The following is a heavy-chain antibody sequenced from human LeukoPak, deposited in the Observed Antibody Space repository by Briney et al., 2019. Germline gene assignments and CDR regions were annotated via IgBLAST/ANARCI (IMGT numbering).Heavy chain of an antibody. CDR2: ISSSSSTI. J-gene: IGHJ4*02. CDR1: GFTFSSYE. V-gene: IGHV3-48*03. Sequence: GGSLRLSCAASGFTFSSYEMNWVRQAPGKGLEWVSYISSSSSTIYYADSVKGRFTISRDNAKNSLYLQMNSLRAEDTGVYYCARDGSGWYDYWGQGTLVTVSS. CDR3: ARDGSGWYDY. D-gene: IGHD6-19*01.